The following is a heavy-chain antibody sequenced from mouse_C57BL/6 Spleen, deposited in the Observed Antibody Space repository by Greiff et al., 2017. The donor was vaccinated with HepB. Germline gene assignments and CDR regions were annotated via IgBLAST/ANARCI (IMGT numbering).Heavy chain of an antibody. D-gene: IGHD2-1*01. CDR1: GYSITSGYY. J-gene: IGHJ2*01. CDR2: ISYDGSN. V-gene: IGHV3-6*01. Sequence: EVKVEESGPGLVKPSQSLSLTCSVTGYSITSGYYWNWIRQFPGNKLEWMGYISYDGSNNYNPSLKNRISITRDTSKNQFFLKLNSVTTEDTATYYCARDPGNTGYFDYWGQGTTLTVSS. CDR3: ARDPGNTGYFDY.